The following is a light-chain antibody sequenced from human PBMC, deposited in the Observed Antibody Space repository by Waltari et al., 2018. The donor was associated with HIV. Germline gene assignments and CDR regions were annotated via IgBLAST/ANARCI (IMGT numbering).Light chain of an antibody. V-gene: IGLV2-14*03. CDR3: SSYTNSDTVV. CDR1: TSDVGGYNS. CDR2: DVS. J-gene: IGLJ2*01. Sequence: QSALTQPASVSGSPGQSNTISCTGPTSDVGGYNSVSWYQPHPANAPKLLILDVSNRPSRVCNRFSGSKSGNTASLTISGLQAEDEAYYYCSSYTNSDTVVFGGGTKVTVL.